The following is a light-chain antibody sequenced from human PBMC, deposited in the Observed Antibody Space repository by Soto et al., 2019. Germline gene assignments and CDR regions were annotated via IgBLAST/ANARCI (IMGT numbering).Light chain of an antibody. J-gene: IGLJ2*01. CDR3: TSYTAFSTDIL. CDR1: SSDVGNYNF. Sequence: QSALTQPASVSGSPGQSITISCTGTSSDVGNYNFVSWYQHHAGTAPKLIIYQVTNQPSGVSDRFSGSKSGDTASLTISGLQAEDEADYYCTSYTAFSTDILFGGGTKLTVL. V-gene: IGLV2-14*01. CDR2: QVT.